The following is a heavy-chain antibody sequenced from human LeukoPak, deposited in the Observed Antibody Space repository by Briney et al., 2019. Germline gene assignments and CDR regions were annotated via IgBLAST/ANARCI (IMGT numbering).Heavy chain of an antibody. V-gene: IGHV4-4*02. CDR3: AREVYDSSGYYILGVDY. CDR2: IYHSGST. D-gene: IGHD3-22*01. Sequence: SETLSLTCAVSGGSISSSNWWSWVRQPPGKGLEWIGEIYHSGSTNYNPSLKSRVTISVDKSKNQFSLKLSSVTAADTAVYYCAREVYDSSGYYILGVDYWGQGTLVTVSS. J-gene: IGHJ4*02. CDR1: GGSISSSNW.